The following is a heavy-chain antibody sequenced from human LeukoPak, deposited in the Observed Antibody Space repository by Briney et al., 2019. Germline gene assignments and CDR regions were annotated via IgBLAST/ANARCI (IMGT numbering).Heavy chain of an antibody. CDR2: IIPIFGTA. Sequence: SVKVSCKASGCTSSSYAISWVRQAPGQGLEWMGGIIPIFGTANYTQKFQGRVTITADESTSTAYLQLSSLRSEDTAVYYCARGIPAVLTWGWFDPWGQGTLVTVSS. CDR1: GCTSSSYA. J-gene: IGHJ5*02. CDR3: ARGIPAVLTWGWFDP. D-gene: IGHD6-13*01. V-gene: IGHV1-69*13.